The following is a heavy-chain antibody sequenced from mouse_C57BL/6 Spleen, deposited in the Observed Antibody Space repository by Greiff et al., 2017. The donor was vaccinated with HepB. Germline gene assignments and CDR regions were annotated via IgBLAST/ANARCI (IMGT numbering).Heavy chain of an antibody. V-gene: IGHV1-64*01. J-gene: IGHJ3*01. Sequence: VQLQQPGAELVKPGASVKLSCKASGYTFTSYWMHWVKQRPGQGLEWIGMIHPYSGSTNYNEKFKSKATLTVDKSSSTAYMQLSSLTSEDSAVYYCARKNWDALFAYGGQGTLVTVSA. CDR2: IHPYSGST. CDR1: GYTFTSYW. CDR3: ARKNWDALFAY. D-gene: IGHD4-1*01.